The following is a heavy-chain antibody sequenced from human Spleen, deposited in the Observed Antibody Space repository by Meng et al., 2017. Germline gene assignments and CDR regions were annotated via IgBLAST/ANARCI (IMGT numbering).Heavy chain of an antibody. CDR3: ARLGGVDPSPPL. V-gene: IGHV4-4*02. D-gene: IGHD3-16*01. Sequence: QGKLKEAGPGRVKPSGTLSLTCVVPGGSISGNNWWSWVRQPPGKGLEWIGEIYHSGRTNYNSFLESRVTISVDQSKNQFSLNLYSVTAADTAFYYCARLGGVDPSPPLWGQGTLVTVSS. J-gene: IGHJ4*02. CDR2: IYHSGRT. CDR1: GGSISGNNW.